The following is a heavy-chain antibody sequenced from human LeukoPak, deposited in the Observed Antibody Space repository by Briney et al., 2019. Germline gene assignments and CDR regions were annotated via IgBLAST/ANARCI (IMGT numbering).Heavy chain of an antibody. V-gene: IGHV4-34*01. CDR3: ARIYSSSWFLNWFDH. Sequence: SETLSLTCAVYGGSFSGYYWSWIRQPPGKGLEWIGEINHSGSTNYNPSLKSRVTISVDTSKNQFSLKLSSVTAADTAVYYCARIYSSSWFLNWFDHWGQGTLVTVSS. CDR1: GGSFSGYY. J-gene: IGHJ5*02. D-gene: IGHD6-13*01. CDR2: INHSGST.